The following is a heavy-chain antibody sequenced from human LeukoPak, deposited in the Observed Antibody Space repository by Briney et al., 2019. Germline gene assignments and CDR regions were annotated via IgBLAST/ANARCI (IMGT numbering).Heavy chain of an antibody. CDR2: TYSGGAT. V-gene: IGHV3-53*01. CDR3: ARGAYRISWPGIDY. CDR1: GFTFSSYW. J-gene: IGHJ4*02. Sequence: GGSLRLSCAASGFTFSSYWMSWVRQSPGRGLEWLSSTYSGGATYYSDSVKGRFTISIDHSNNSVSLQMTNLRVEDTAIYYCARGAYRISWPGIDYWGQGTLVTVSS. D-gene: IGHD3-16*02.